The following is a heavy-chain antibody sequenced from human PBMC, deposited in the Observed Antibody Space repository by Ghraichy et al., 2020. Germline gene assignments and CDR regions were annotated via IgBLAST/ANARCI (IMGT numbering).Heavy chain of an antibody. CDR3: TTDDSNPYYYYGMDV. J-gene: IGHJ6*02. CDR2: IKSKTDGGTT. D-gene: IGHD4-11*01. CDR1: GFTFSNAW. Sequence: GGSLRLSCAASGFTFSNAWMSWVRQAPGKGLEWVGRIKSKTDGGTTDYAAPVKGRFTISRDDSKNTLYLQMNSLKTEDTAVYYCTTDDSNPYYYYGMDVWGQGTTVTVSS. V-gene: IGHV3-15*01.